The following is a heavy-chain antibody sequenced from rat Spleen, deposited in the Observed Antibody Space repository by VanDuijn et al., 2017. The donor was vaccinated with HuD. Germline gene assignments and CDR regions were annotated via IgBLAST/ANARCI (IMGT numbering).Heavy chain of an antibody. CDR2: ITTGGGNT. CDR3: ARHGYGGYSGPFAY. CDR1: GFTFSNYY. V-gene: IGHV5-25*01. Sequence: EVQLVESGGGLVQFGRSLKLSCAASGFTFSNYYMAWVRQAPTKGLEWVASITTGGGNTYYRDSVKGRFTISRDNAKSTLYLQMDSLRSEDTATYYCARHGYGGYSGPFAYWGQGTLVTVSS. D-gene: IGHD1-11*01. J-gene: IGHJ3*01.